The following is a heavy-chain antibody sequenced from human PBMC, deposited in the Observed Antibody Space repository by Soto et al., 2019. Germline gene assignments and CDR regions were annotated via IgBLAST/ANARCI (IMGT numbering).Heavy chain of an antibody. CDR1: GFTFRRFG. CDR2: ISSSGSTA. Sequence: AGGSRRPSWAASGFTFRRFGLRGVRQAPVKGLEWISYISSSGSTAYYASSVEGRFTISRDNANNSVYLQMDSLRAEDTALYYCTRDAWFPYLSFYWGQGALVTVS. CDR3: TRDAWFPYLSFY. V-gene: IGHV3-48*03. D-gene: IGHD3-10*01. J-gene: IGHJ4*02.